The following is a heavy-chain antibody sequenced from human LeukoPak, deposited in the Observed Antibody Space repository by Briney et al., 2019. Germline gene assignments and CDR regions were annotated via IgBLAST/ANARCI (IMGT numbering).Heavy chain of an antibody. CDR1: GSTFNNYW. CDR3: ARDEAVGAPFDY. CDR2: ITSDGSST. Sequence: PGGSLRLSCAGSGSTFNNYWTHWVRQAPGTGLVWVSRITSDGSSTSYADSVKGRFTISRDNAKNTLYLQMNSLRAEDTAVYYCARDEAVGAPFDYWGQGTLVTVSS. V-gene: IGHV3-74*01. D-gene: IGHD1-26*01. J-gene: IGHJ4*02.